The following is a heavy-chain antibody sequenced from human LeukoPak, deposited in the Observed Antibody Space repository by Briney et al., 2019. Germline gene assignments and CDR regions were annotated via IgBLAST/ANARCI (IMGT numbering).Heavy chain of an antibody. V-gene: IGHV3-23*01. J-gene: IGHJ2*01. CDR1: GGSFSGYY. CDR3: AKEDYGDIYWYFDL. D-gene: IGHD4-17*01. CDR2: ISGSGGST. Sequence: PSETLSLTCAVYGGSFSGYYWSWVRQAPGKGLEWVSAISGSGGSTYYADSVKGRFTISRDNSKNTLYLQMNSLRVQDTAVYYCAKEDYGDIYWYFDLWGRGTLVTVSS.